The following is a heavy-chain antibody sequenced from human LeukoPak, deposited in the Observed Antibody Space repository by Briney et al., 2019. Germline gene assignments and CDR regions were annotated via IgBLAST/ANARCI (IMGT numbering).Heavy chain of an antibody. CDR3: ARGGFDWLLFNYYYYMDV. D-gene: IGHD3-9*01. CDR1: GFTFSSYE. J-gene: IGHJ6*03. CDR2: ISSSGSTI. Sequence: GGSLRLSCAASGFTFSSYEMNWVRQAPGKGLEWVSYISSSGSTIHYADSVKGRFTISRDNAKNSLYLQMNSLRAEDTAVYYCARGGFDWLLFNYYYYMDVWGKGTTVTISS. V-gene: IGHV3-48*03.